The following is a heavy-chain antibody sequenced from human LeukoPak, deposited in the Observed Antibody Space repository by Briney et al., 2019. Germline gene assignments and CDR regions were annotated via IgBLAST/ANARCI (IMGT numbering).Heavy chain of an antibody. D-gene: IGHD3-10*01. V-gene: IGHV4-59*01. Sequence: SETLSLTCTVSGGSISSYYWSWIRQPPGKALEWFGYIYYSGSTNYNPALKSRVTISVDTSKNQFSLKLSSVTAADTAVYYCARESTGFGEFVWFDPWGQGTLVTVSS. CDR2: IYYSGST. CDR1: GGSISSYY. J-gene: IGHJ5*02. CDR3: ARESTGFGEFVWFDP.